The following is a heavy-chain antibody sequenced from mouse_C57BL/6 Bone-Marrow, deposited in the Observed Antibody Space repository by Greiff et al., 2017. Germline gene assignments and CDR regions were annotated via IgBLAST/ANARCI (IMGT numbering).Heavy chain of an antibody. CDR3: ARLYDGYYVYFDY. J-gene: IGHJ2*01. V-gene: IGHV1-69*01. D-gene: IGHD2-3*01. Sequence: VQLQQPGAELVMPGASVKLSCKASGYTFTSYWMHWVKQRPGQGLEWIGEIDPSDSYTNYNQKFKGKSTLTVDKSSSTAYMQLSSLTSEDSAVYYCARLYDGYYVYFDYWGQGTTLTVSS. CDR1: GYTFTSYW. CDR2: IDPSDSYT.